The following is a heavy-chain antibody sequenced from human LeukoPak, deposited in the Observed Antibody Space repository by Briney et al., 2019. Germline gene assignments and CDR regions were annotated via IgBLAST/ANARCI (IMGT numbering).Heavy chain of an antibody. Sequence: ASVRVSCKASGYTFTGYYMHWVRQAPGQGLEWMGWINPNSGGTNYAQKFQGRVTMTRDTSISTAYMELSRLRSDDTAVYYCARKKTYDSSGYYDYWGQGTLVTVSS. J-gene: IGHJ4*02. CDR3: ARKKTYDSSGYYDY. CDR1: GYTFTGYY. CDR2: INPNSGGT. V-gene: IGHV1-2*02. D-gene: IGHD3-22*01.